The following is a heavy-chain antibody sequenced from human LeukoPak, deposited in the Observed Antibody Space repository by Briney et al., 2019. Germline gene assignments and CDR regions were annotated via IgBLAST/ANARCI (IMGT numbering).Heavy chain of an antibody. Sequence: GGSLRLSCAASGFTFSSNSMNWFRQAPGKGLEWVSSISSSSSYIYYADSVNGRFTITRDNAKNSLYLQMDSLRAEDTAVYYCARGMNRPDYWGQGTLVTVSS. J-gene: IGHJ4*02. CDR3: ARGMNRPDY. V-gene: IGHV3-21*01. CDR1: GFTFSSNS. CDR2: ISSSSSYI.